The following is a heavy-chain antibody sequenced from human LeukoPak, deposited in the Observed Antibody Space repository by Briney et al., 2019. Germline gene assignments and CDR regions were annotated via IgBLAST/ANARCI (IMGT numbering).Heavy chain of an antibody. CDR3: AKDDYGDYGGFDY. J-gene: IGHJ4*02. D-gene: IGHD4-17*01. V-gene: IGHV3-23*01. Sequence: GGSLRLSCAASGFTFSSYAMSWVRQAPGKGLEWVSAISGSGGSTYYADSVKGRFTVSRDNSKNTLDLQMNSLRAEDTAVYYCAKDDYGDYGGFDYWGQGTLVTVSS. CDR1: GFTFSSYA. CDR2: ISGSGGST.